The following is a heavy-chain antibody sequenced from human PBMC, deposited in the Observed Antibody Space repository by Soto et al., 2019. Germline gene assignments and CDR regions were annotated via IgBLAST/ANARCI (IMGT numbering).Heavy chain of an antibody. D-gene: IGHD2-21*01. CDR2: INHSGST. J-gene: IGHJ6*02. CDR1: GGSFSGYY. V-gene: IGHV4-34*01. CDR3: ASWLYSSPHSYYYYGMDV. Sequence: PSETLSLTCAVYGGSFSGYYWSWIRQPPGKGLEWIGEINHSGSTNYNPSLKSRVTISVDTSKNQFSLKLSSVTAADTAVYYCASWLYSSPHSYYYYGMDVWGQGTTVTVSS.